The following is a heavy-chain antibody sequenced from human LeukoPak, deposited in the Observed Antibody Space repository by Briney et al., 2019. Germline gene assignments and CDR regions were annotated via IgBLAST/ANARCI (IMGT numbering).Heavy chain of an antibody. CDR1: GYTFTGYY. V-gene: IGHV1-2*02. J-gene: IGHJ4*02. Sequence: ASVKVSCKASGYTFTGYYMHWVRQAPGQGLEWMGWINPNSGGTNYAQKFQGRVTMTRDTSISTAYMELSRLRSDDTAVYYCARAPRGGFYDSSGYPNDYWGQGTLVTDSS. CDR2: INPNSGGT. D-gene: IGHD3-22*01. CDR3: ARAPRGGFYDSSGYPNDY.